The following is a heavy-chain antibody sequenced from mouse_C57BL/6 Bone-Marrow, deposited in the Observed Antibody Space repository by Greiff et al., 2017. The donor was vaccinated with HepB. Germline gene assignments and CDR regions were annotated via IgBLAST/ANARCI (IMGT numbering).Heavy chain of an antibody. Sequence: QVQLQQPGAELVMPGASVKLSCKASGYTFTSYWMHWVKQRPGQDLEWIGEIDPSDSYTNYNQKFKGKSTLTVDKSSSTAYMQLSSLTSEDSAVYYCARHWFAYWGQGTLVTVSA. CDR3: ARHWFAY. V-gene: IGHV1-69*01. J-gene: IGHJ3*01. CDR2: IDPSDSYT. CDR1: GYTFTSYW.